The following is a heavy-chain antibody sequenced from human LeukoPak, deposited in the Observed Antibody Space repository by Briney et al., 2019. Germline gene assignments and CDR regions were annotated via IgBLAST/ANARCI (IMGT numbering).Heavy chain of an antibody. J-gene: IGHJ4*02. CDR2: ISSSGSTI. D-gene: IGHD6-13*01. CDR1: GFTFSDYY. CDR3: ASLEIAAAGTGYFDY. Sequence: GSLRLSCAASGFTFSDYYMSWIRQAPGKGLEWVSYISSSGSTIYYADSVKGRFTISRDNAKNSLYLQMNSLRAEDTAVYYCASLEIAAAGTGYFDYWGQGTLVTVSS. V-gene: IGHV3-11*01.